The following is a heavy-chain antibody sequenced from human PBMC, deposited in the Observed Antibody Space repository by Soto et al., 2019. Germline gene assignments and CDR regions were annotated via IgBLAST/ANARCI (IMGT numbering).Heavy chain of an antibody. V-gene: IGHV3-53*01. CDR1: GLPVSTNY. Sequence: PGGSLRLSCAAAGLPVSTNYMSRVCPAPGKGLEWVSVIYNDGKTYYADSGKCRFTISRDASNNTLHLQMDSLRDEDAAAYYFVRPLPSGQNYWIDVWDQRTTVTVAS. CDR3: VRPLPSGQNYWIDV. CDR2: IYNDGKT. D-gene: IGHD1-1*01. J-gene: IGHJ6*02.